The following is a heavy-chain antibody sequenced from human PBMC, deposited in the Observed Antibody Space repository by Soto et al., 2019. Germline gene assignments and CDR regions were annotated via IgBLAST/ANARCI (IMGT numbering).Heavy chain of an antibody. CDR2: INPTGGST. Sequence: ASVKVSCKASGYTFTSYYMHWVRQAPGQGLEWMGIINPTGGSTSYAQKFQGGVTMTRDTSTSTVYMELSSLRSEDTAVYYCARGSKLICGGDCYSVLDYWGQGTLVTVSS. CDR1: GYTFTSYY. CDR3: ARGSKLICGGDCYSVLDY. V-gene: IGHV1-46*01. J-gene: IGHJ4*02. D-gene: IGHD2-21*02.